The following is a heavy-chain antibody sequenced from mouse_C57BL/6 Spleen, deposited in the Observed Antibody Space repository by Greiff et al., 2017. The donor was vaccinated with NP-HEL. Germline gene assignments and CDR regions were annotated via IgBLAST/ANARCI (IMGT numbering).Heavy chain of an antibody. D-gene: IGHD2-1*01. CDR1: GYAFSSSW. CDR3: AREGYYGNYGDY. J-gene: IGHJ2*01. CDR2: IYPGDGDT. V-gene: IGHV1-82*01. Sequence: VQLQQSGPELVKPGASVKISCKASGYAFSSSWMNWVKQRPGKGLEWIGRIYPGDGDTNYNGPFKGKATLTADKSSSTAYMQLSSLTSEDSAVYVRAREGYYGNYGDYWGQGTTLTVSS.